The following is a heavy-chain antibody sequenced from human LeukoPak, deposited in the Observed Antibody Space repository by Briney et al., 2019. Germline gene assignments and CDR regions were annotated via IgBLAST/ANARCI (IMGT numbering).Heavy chain of an antibody. CDR1: RYTFTDYY. V-gene: IGHV1-2*02. Sequence: GASVKVSCKASRYTFTDYYMHWVRQAPGQGLEWMGWINPNNGYTSCAQKFQGRVTMTRDTSISTAYMELASLRSDDTAVYYCARMLMSGEFDYWGQGTLVTVSS. CDR3: ARMLMSGEFDY. CDR2: INPNNGYT. J-gene: IGHJ4*02. D-gene: IGHD7-27*01.